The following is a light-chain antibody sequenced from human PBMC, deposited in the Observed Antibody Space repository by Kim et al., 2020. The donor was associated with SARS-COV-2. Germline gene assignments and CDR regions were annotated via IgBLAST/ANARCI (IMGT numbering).Light chain of an antibody. V-gene: IGKV3-15*01. Sequence: EIVMTQSPATLSVSPGERATLSCRASQSVSSNLAWYQQKPGQAPRLLIYGASTRATGIAARFSGSGSGTEFTLTISSLQSEDFAVYYCQRYNHWPPYTLGQGTRWEI. CDR1: QSVSSN. CDR2: GAS. CDR3: QRYNHWPPYT. J-gene: IGKJ2*01.